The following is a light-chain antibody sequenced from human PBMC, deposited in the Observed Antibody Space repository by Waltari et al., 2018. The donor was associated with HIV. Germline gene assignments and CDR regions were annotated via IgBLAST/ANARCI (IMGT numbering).Light chain of an antibody. V-gene: IGLV3-25*03. Sequence: SYELTQPPSVSVSPGQTATITCSGDSLSGQYAYWYQQKRGQAPFAIIYKDTERPSVIPERVSGASSGKTVTLIINEAQTEDEADYYCQSADSSGGFRVFGGGTRLSVL. CDR3: QSADSSGGFRV. CDR2: KDT. J-gene: IGLJ3*02. CDR1: SLSGQY.